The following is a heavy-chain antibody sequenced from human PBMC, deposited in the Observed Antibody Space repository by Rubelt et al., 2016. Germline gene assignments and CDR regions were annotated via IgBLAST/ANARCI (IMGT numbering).Heavy chain of an antibody. CDR3: ARVGSSGYYPGAFDI. J-gene: IGHJ3*02. CDR1: GGSISSGGYY. V-gene: IGHV4-31*03. Sequence: QVQLQESGPGLVKPSQTLSLTCTVSGGSISSGGYYWSWIRQHPGKGLEWMGFIYYRGRTYYNPSLKSRVTISVDTSKNQVSLKLSFVTAADTAGYYCARVGSSGYYPGAFDIWGQGTMVTVSS. CDR2: IYYRGRT. D-gene: IGHD3-22*01.